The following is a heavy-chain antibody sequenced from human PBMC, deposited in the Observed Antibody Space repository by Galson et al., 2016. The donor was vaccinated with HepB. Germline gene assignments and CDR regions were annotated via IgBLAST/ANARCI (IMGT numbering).Heavy chain of an antibody. D-gene: IGHD6-19*01. J-gene: IGHJ3*02. Sequence: SLRLSCAASGFSISIYSMNWVRQAPGKGLEWVSAIRGSGTGTSYTDSVKGRFTISRDNSKNILYLQMNSLRAEDAAVYYCAKNSLGGDNRGWGGSCDIWGRGTMVTVSS. CDR3: AKNSLGGDNRGWGGSCDI. CDR1: GFSISIYS. V-gene: IGHV3-23*01. CDR2: IRGSGTGT.